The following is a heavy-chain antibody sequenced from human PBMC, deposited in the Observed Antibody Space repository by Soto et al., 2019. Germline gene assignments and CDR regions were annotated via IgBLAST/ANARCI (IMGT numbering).Heavy chain of an antibody. CDR2: VNPSGGHT. V-gene: IGHV1-46*01. CDR3: ARGGHVVVVTAALDY. J-gene: IGHJ4*02. CDR1: GDTFTNYY. Sequence: QVQLMQSGAEVKKPGASVKVSCKASGDTFTNYYIHCVRQAPGQGLEWMGTVNPSGGHTTYAQHFLGKVTMTRDTSTSTLYMELTSLTSDDTAVYYCARGGHVVVVTAALDYWRQGTLVTVSS. D-gene: IGHD2-21*02.